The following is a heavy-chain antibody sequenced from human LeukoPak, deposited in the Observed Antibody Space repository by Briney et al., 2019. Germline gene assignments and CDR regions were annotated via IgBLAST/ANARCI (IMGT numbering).Heavy chain of an antibody. CDR1: GFTVSSNY. J-gene: IGHJ4*02. V-gene: IGHV3-53*01. CDR2: IYSGGST. D-gene: IGHD3-3*01. CDR3: ARYYDGPDYFDY. Sequence: PGGSLRLSCAASGFTVSSNYVSWVRQAPGKGLEWVSVIYSGGSTYYADSVEGRFTISRDNSKNTLYLQMNSLRAEDTAVHYCARYYDGPDYFDYWGQGTLVTVSS.